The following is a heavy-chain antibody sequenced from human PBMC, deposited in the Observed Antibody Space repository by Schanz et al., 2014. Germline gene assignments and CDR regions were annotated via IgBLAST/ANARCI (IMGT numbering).Heavy chain of an antibody. D-gene: IGHD2-2*01. V-gene: IGHV3-48*04. CDR3: AAHETLSTTACYPS. CDR1: GFSFSAYG. J-gene: IGHJ4*02. Sequence: VQLLESGGGVVQPGGSLRLSCVASGFSFSAYGIHWVRQAPGKGLEWLSYISSSGNIIHYADSVKGRFTISRDNAKNSLYLQMTGLRAEDTAVYYCAAHETLSTTACYPSWGQGTLVAVSS. CDR2: ISSSGNII.